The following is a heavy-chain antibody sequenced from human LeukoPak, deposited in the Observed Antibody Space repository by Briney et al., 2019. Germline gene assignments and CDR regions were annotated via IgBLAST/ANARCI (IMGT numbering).Heavy chain of an antibody. V-gene: IGHV3-53*01. CDR3: ARDQKWEVQEDNFIYYYYGMDV. Sequence: QAGGSLRLSCAASGFSVGDNYMSWVRQAPGKGLEWVSVIYSSGEIYYIESVEGRFTISRDNSKNILYLQMNTLRAEDTAVYYCARDQKWEVQEDNFIYYYYGMDVWGQGTTVTVSS. CDR2: IYSSGEI. CDR1: GFSVGDNY. J-gene: IGHJ6*02. D-gene: IGHD1-26*01.